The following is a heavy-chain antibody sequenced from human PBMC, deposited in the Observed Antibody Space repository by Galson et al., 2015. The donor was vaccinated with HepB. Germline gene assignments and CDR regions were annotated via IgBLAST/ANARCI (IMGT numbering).Heavy chain of an antibody. CDR3: ARLGRHVGD. D-gene: IGHD1-1*01. CDR2: INPSDSNT. CDR1: GYSFTNYW. Sequence: QSGAEVKKPGESLRISCKGSGYSFTNYWITWVRQMPGKGLEWMGNINPSDSNTKYSPSFQGHVTISGDKAIGTVYVQWSSLKASDTAMYYCARLGRHVGDWGQGTLVTVSS. V-gene: IGHV5-10-1*01. J-gene: IGHJ4*02.